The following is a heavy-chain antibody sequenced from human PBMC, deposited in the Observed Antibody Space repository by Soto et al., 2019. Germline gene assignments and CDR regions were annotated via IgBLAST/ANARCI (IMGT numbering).Heavy chain of an antibody. CDR3: ARVGTAGDYYYYGMDV. V-gene: IGHV3-33*01. Sequence: GGSLRLSCAASGFTFSSYGMHWVRQAPGKGLEWVAVIWYDGSNKYYADSVKGRFTISRDNSKNTLYLQMNSLRAEDTAVYYCARVGTAGDYYYYGMDVWGQGTTVTVSS. CDR2: IWYDGSNK. CDR1: GFTFSSYG. J-gene: IGHJ6*02.